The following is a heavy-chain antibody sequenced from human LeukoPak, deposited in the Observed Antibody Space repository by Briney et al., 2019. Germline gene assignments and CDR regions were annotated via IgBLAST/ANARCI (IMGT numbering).Heavy chain of an antibody. CDR3: ARHSRSSGPSRYYYYMDV. D-gene: IGHD6-19*01. V-gene: IGHV4-4*07. CDR1: GGSISRYY. CDR2: VYTSGST. J-gene: IGHJ6*03. Sequence: PSETLSLTCTVSGGSISRYYWSWIRQPAGKGLEWIGRVYTSGSTNYNPSLKSRVTISVDTSKNQFSLKLSSVTAADTAVYYCARHSRSSGPSRYYYYMDVWGKGTTVTISS.